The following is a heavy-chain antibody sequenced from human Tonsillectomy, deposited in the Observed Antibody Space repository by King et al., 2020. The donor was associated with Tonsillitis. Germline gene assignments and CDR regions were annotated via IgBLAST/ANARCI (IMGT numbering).Heavy chain of an antibody. D-gene: IGHD2-15*01. J-gene: IGHJ4*02. V-gene: IGHV3-23*04. CDR2: ISGGGGSA. Sequence: VQLVESGGGLVQPGGSLRLSCAASGFIFTSYAMNWVRQAPGKGLEWVSSISGGGGSAYYADSVRGRFNISRDNSKNTLYLQMNSLRAEDTAIYYFAKTGSGHTPPYYFDYWGQGSLVTVSS. CDR1: GFIFTSYA. CDR3: AKTGSGHTPPYYFDY.